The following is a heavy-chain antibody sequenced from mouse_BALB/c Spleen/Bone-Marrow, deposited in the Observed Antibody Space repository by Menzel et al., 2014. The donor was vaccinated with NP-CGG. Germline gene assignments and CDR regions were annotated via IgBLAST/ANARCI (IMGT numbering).Heavy chain of an antibody. CDR1: GFNIKDTY. CDR3: ARQEFAIYWYFDV. CDR2: IDPANGNT. V-gene: IGHV14-3*02. J-gene: IGHJ1*01. D-gene: IGHD1-3*01. Sequence: EVQLQQSGAELVKPGASVELSCSASGFNIKDTYMHWVKQRPEQGLEWIGRIDPANGNTKYDPKFQDKATITADTSSNTVDLQLSSLTFEDTAVYYCARQEFAIYWYFDVWGAGTTVTGSS.